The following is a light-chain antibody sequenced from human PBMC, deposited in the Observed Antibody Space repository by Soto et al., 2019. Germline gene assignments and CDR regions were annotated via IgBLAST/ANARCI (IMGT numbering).Light chain of an antibody. Sequence: EIVLTQSPGTLSLSRGERATLSCRASQTVRSDYLAWYQKIPGQAPRLLIYGASSRATGIPDRFSGSGSGTDFTLTISRLEPVDFAVYYCQQYGTSPTFGQGTRVEVK. CDR3: QQYGTSPT. CDR2: GAS. J-gene: IGKJ1*01. CDR1: QTVRSDY. V-gene: IGKV3-20*01.